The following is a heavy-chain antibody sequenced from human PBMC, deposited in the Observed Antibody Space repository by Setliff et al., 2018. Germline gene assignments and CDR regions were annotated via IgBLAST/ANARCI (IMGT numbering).Heavy chain of an antibody. Sequence: KASETLSLTCTVSGGSISSHYWSWIRQPPGKGLEWIGSIYYSGSTNYNPSLKSRVTISVDTSKNQLSLKLSSVTAADTAVYYCARGRGGHYDSSGYYYVFDYWGQGTLVTVSS. CDR2: IYYSGST. D-gene: IGHD3-22*01. J-gene: IGHJ4*02. CDR3: ARGRGGHYDSSGYYYVFDY. CDR1: GGSISSHY. V-gene: IGHV4-59*11.